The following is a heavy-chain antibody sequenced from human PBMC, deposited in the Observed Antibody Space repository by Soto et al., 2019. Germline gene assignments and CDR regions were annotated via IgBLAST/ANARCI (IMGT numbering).Heavy chain of an antibody. CDR3: AKNHSEYDFWSGELNWFDP. CDR1: GFTFSSYA. D-gene: IGHD3-3*01. J-gene: IGHJ5*02. V-gene: IGHV3-23*01. Sequence: EVQLLESGGGLVQPGGSLRLSCAASGFTFSSYAMSWVRQAPGKGLEWVSAISGSGGSTYYADSVKGRFTISRDNSKNPLYLQMNSLRAEDTAVYYCAKNHSEYDFWSGELNWFDPWGQGTLVTVSS. CDR2: ISGSGGST.